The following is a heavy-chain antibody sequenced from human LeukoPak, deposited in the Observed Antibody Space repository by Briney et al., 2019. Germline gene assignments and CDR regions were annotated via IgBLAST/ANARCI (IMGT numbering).Heavy chain of an antibody. D-gene: IGHD6-13*01. CDR2: IYSGGST. CDR1: GFTVSSNY. Sequence: GGSLRLSCAASGFTVSSNYMSWVRQAPGKGLEWVSVIYSGGSTYYADSVKGRFTISRDNSKNALYLQMNSLRAEDTAVYYCARAGRSWYGEKGYYFDYWGQGTLVTVSS. J-gene: IGHJ4*02. V-gene: IGHV3-66*02. CDR3: ARAGRSWYGEKGYYFDY.